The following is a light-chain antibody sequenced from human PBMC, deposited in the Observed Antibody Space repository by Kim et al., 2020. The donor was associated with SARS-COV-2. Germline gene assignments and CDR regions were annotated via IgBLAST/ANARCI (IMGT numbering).Light chain of an antibody. CDR1: QSVSSSY. Sequence: EIVLTQSPDTLSLSPGERATLSCRASQSVSSSYLAWYQQKPGQAPRLLIYGACSRATGIPDRFSGSGSGTDFTLTISRLEPEDFAVYYCQQYGSSPRTFGQGTKVDIK. J-gene: IGKJ1*01. CDR2: GAC. CDR3: QQYGSSPRT. V-gene: IGKV3-20*01.